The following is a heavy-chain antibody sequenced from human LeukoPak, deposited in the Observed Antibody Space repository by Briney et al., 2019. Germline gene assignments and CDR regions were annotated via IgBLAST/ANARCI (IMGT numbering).Heavy chain of an antibody. Sequence: PGGSLRLSCAASGFTFSSYAMSWVRQAPGKGLEWVSAISGSGGSTYYADSVKGRFTISRDNSKSTLYLQMNSLRAEDTAVYHCAKKSGDHFHFDFWGQGTLVTVSS. CDR1: GFTFSSYA. J-gene: IGHJ4*02. CDR2: ISGSGGST. CDR3: AKKSGDHFHFDF. D-gene: IGHD2-21*01. V-gene: IGHV3-23*01.